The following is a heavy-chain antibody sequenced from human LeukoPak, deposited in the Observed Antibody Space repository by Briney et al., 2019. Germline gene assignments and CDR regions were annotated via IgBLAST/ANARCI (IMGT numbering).Heavy chain of an antibody. D-gene: IGHD4-17*01. Sequence: SDTLSLTCTVSGGSISSYYWSWIRQPPGKGLEWMGYIYYSGSTNYNPSLKSRVTISVDTSKNQFSLKLSSVTAADTAVYYCARLGDYGDYYDWFDPWGQGTLVTVSS. CDR2: IYYSGST. V-gene: IGHV4-59*07. J-gene: IGHJ5*02. CDR1: GGSISSYY. CDR3: ARLGDYGDYYDWFDP.